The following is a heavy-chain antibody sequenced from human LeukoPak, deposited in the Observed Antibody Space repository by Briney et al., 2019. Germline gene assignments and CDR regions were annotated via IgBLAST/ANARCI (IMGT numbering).Heavy chain of an antibody. CDR2: MRNKANSYTT. V-gene: IGHV3-72*01. D-gene: IGHD3-16*01. CDR1: GFTFSDHY. CDR3: ARSPESGGNVFDI. Sequence: HAGGSLRLSCAGSGFTFSDHYIDWVRQAPGKGLEWVGRMRNKANSYTTENAASVKGRLTLSRDDSKRLVFLQLNSLKIEDTAVYYCARSPESGGNVFDIWGQGTMVTVFS. J-gene: IGHJ3*02.